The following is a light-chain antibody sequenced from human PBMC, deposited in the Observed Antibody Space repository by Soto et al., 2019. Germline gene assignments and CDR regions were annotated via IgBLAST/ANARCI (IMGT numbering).Light chain of an antibody. CDR3: SSYTTTGTQV. CDR1: TSDVGGFDY. V-gene: IGLV2-14*03. J-gene: IGLJ1*01. CDR2: DVS. Sequence: QSAVTQHASVSGSPGQSITLSCTGTTSDVGGFDYVSWYQQHPGKAPKLMIFDVSNRPSGVSDRFSGSKSGNTASLTISGLQAEDEADYYCSSYTTTGTQVFGTGTKVTV.